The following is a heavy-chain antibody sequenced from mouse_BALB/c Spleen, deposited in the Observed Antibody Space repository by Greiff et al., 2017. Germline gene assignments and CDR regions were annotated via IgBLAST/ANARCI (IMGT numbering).Heavy chain of an antibody. CDR3: ARVTYGNYFDD. V-gene: IGHV1-9*01. Sequence: QVQLQQSGAELMKPGASVTISCKATGYTFSSYWIEWVKQRPGHGLEWIGEILPGSGSTNYNEKFKGKATFTADTSSNTAYMQLSSLTSEDSAVYYCARVTYGNYFDDWGKGTTLTVSS. D-gene: IGHD1-1*01. CDR1: GYTFSSYW. J-gene: IGHJ2*01. CDR2: ILPGSGST.